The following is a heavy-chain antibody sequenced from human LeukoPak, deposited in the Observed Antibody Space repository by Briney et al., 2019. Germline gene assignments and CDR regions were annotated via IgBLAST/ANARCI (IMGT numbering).Heavy chain of an antibody. Sequence: ASVKVSCKASGGTFSSYAISWVRQAPGQGLEWMGRINPKSGGTNYAQKFQGSVTMTRDTSISTAYMELTRLRSDDTAVYYCATGNTYAYDYWGQGTLVTVSS. CDR2: INPKSGGT. V-gene: IGHV1-2*06. CDR1: GGTFSSYA. CDR3: ATGNTYAYDY. D-gene: IGHD3-16*01. J-gene: IGHJ4*02.